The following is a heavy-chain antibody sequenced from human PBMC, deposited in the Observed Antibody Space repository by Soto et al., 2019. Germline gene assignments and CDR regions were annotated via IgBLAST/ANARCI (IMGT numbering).Heavy chain of an antibody. CDR1: GGSVSSGSYY. Sequence: SETLSLTCTVSGGSVSSGSYYWSWILHPPGKGLEWIGYIYYSVSTNYNPSLKSRVTISVDTSKNQFSLKLSSVTAADTAVYYCARWNIVGPTGNWFDRLGQGTMVSVSA. D-gene: IGHD1-26*01. CDR3: ARWNIVGPTGNWFDR. V-gene: IGHV4-61*01. J-gene: IGHJ5*02. CDR2: IYYSVST.